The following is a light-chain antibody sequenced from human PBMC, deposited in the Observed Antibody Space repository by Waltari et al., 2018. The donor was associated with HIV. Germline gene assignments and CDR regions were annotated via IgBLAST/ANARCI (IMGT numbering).Light chain of an antibody. Sequence: DIQLTQSPSFLSTSVGDRVTITCRASQGISSYLAWCQQKPGKAPKLLIYAASTLQSGVPSRFSGSGSGTEFTLTISSLQAEDFATYYCQQLNSYPYTFGQGTKLEIK. V-gene: IGKV1-9*01. CDR2: AAS. CDR1: QGISSY. CDR3: QQLNSYPYT. J-gene: IGKJ2*01.